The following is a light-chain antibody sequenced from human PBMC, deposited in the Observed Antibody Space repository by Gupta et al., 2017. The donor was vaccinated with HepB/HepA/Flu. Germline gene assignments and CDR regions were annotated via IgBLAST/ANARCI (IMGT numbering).Light chain of an antibody. CDR1: SSNIGTTT. CDR2: SDN. J-gene: IGLJ2*01. V-gene: IGLV1-44*01. Sequence: SVLSQPPPTSGTPGQSVTISRSGSSSNIGTTTGTWYHQVPATDPLLLIYSDNQRPAAVPVPFSSSESGTSASLTIHGLEAEDDAYYSCAAWDVSCLVFGGGTKLTVL. CDR3: AAWDVSCLV.